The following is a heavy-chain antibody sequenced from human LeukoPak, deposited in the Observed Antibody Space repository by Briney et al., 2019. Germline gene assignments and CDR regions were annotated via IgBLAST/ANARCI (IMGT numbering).Heavy chain of an antibody. J-gene: IGHJ4*02. CDR1: GGSINNYY. CDR3: ARGVYMAEAQYAY. Sequence: PSETLSLTCTVSGGSINNYYWSWIRQPPGKGLEWIGYIYYSGSTNYNPSLKSRVTISVDTSKNQFSLKLSSVTAADTAVYYCARGVYMAEAQYAYWGQGTLVTVSS. V-gene: IGHV4-59*01. D-gene: IGHD3-10*01. CDR2: IYYSGST.